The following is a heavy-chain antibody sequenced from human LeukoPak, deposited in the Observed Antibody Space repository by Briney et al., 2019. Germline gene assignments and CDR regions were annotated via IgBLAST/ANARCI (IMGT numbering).Heavy chain of an antibody. D-gene: IGHD2-2*01. V-gene: IGHV3-30-3*01. CDR1: GFTFSSYA. Sequence: GGSLRLSCAASGFTFSSYAMHWVRQAPGKGLEWVAVISYDGSNKYYADSVKGRFTISRDNSKNTLYLQMNSLRAEDTAVYYCTRDPLGYCSSTSCSWGQGTLVTVSS. J-gene: IGHJ4*02. CDR3: TRDPLGYCSSTSCS. CDR2: ISYDGSNK.